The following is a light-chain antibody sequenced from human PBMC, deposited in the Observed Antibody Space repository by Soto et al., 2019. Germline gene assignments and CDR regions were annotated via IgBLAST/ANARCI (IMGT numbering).Light chain of an antibody. CDR3: LSFDSSLSVV. J-gene: IGLJ2*01. CDR1: SSNIGAGYD. Sequence: QPVLTQPPSVSGAPGQRVTISCTGSSSNIGAGYDVHWYQQLPGRAPKLIIYGNTNRPSGVPDRFSGSKSGTSASLAITGLQAEDEADYYCLSFDSSLSVVFGGGTQLTVL. V-gene: IGLV1-40*01. CDR2: GNT.